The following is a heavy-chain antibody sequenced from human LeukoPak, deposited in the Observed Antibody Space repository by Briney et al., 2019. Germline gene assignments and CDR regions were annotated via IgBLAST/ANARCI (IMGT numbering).Heavy chain of an antibody. J-gene: IGHJ5*02. V-gene: IGHV1-2*02. CDR3: ARDLFPGQQLVPGWFDP. CDR2: INPNSGGT. Sequence: ASVKVSCKASGYTFTGYYMHWVRQAPGQGLEWMGWINPNSGGTNYAQKLQGRVTMTTDTSTSTAYMELRSLRSDDTAVYYCARDLFPGQQLVPGWFDPWGQGTLVTVSS. D-gene: IGHD6-6*01. CDR1: GYTFTGYY.